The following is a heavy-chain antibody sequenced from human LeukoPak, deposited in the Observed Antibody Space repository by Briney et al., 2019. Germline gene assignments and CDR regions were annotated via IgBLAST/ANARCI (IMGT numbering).Heavy chain of an antibody. Sequence: GGSLRLSCAASGFTFSSYAMHWVRQAPGKGLEWVAVISYDGSNKYYADSVKGRFTISRDNSKNTLYLQMNSLRAEDTAVYYCARDGDYYGSGSYQGDFDYWGQGTLVTVSS. J-gene: IGHJ4*02. D-gene: IGHD3-10*01. CDR2: ISYDGSNK. CDR3: ARDGDYYGSGSYQGDFDY. CDR1: GFTFSSYA. V-gene: IGHV3-30-3*01.